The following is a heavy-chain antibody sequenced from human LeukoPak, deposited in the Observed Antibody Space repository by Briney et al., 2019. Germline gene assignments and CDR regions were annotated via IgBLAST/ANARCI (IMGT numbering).Heavy chain of an antibody. CDR2: IYHSGTT. CDR3: ARERYYDFWSGYFSSYYYMDV. CDR1: GDSIITSDW. J-gene: IGHJ6*03. Sequence: SGTLSLTCTVSGDSIITSDWWNWVRQPPGKGLEWIGEIYHSGTTNYNPSLKSRVTIPVDKSKNQFSLKLSSVTAADTAVYYCARERYYDFWSGYFSSYYYMDVWGKGTTVTVSS. D-gene: IGHD3-3*01. V-gene: IGHV4-4*02.